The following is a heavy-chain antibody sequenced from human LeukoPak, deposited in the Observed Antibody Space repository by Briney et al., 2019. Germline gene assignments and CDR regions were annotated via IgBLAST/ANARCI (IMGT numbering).Heavy chain of an antibody. CDR2: IRYDGSNK. CDR1: GFTFSSYG. CDR3: AKDRDARDYYMDV. D-gene: IGHD2-2*01. Sequence: PGGSLRLSCAASGFTFSSYGMHWVRQAPGKGLEWVAFIRYDGSNKYYADSVKGRFTISRDNSKNTLYLQMNSLRAEDTAVYYCAKDRDARDYYMDVWGKGTTVTVSS. V-gene: IGHV3-30*02. J-gene: IGHJ6*03.